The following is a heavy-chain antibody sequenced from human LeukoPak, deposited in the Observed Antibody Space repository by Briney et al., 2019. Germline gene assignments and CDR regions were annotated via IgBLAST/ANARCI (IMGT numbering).Heavy chain of an antibody. CDR2: ISAYNGNT. V-gene: IGHV1-18*04. Sequence: GASVKVSCKASGYTFTGYYMHWVRQAPGQGLEWMGWISAYNGNTKYAQKLQGRVNMTTDTSTSTAYMELRSLRSDDTAVYYCARDSADCSGGSCYSAEYFQNWGQGTLVTVSS. CDR1: GYTFTGYY. J-gene: IGHJ1*01. D-gene: IGHD2-15*01. CDR3: ARDSADCSGGSCYSAEYFQN.